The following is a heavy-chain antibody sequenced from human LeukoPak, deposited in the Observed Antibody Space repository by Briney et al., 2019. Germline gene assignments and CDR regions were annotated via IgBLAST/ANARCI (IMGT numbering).Heavy chain of an antibody. V-gene: IGHV3-30*18. Sequence: GGSLRLSCAAPGFTFSSYGMHWVRQAPGKGLEWVAVISYDGSNKYYADSVKGRFTISRDNSKNTLYLQMNSLRAEDTAVYYCANIGGYYYDSSGYYQDYWGQGTLVTVSS. CDR2: ISYDGSNK. CDR3: ANIGGYYYDSSGYYQDY. D-gene: IGHD3-22*01. CDR1: GFTFSSYG. J-gene: IGHJ4*02.